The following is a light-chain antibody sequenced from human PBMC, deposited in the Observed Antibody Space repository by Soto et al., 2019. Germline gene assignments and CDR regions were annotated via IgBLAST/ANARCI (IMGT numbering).Light chain of an antibody. V-gene: IGLV1-47*01. Sequence: QLVLTQPPSASGTPGQRVTISCSGSSSNIGSNYVYWYQQLPGTAPKLLIYRNNQRPSGVPDRFSGSKSGTSASLAISGLRSEDEAEYYCAAWDDSLWVFGGGTKLTVL. CDR2: RNN. CDR1: SSNIGSNY. J-gene: IGLJ3*02. CDR3: AAWDDSLWV.